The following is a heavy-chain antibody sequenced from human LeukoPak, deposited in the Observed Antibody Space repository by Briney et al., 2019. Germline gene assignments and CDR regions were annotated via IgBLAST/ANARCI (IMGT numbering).Heavy chain of an antibody. CDR3: AKETVVVPAAGGYFDY. Sequence: GGSLRLSCAASGFTFSSYAMNWVRQAPGKGLEWVSVLSGSSGSTYSADSVKGRFTISRDNTKNTLYLQMKNLRAEDTAVYYCAKETVVVPAAGGYFDYWGQGTLVTVSS. CDR2: LSGSSGST. CDR1: GFTFSSYA. J-gene: IGHJ4*02. V-gene: IGHV3-23*01. D-gene: IGHD2-2*01.